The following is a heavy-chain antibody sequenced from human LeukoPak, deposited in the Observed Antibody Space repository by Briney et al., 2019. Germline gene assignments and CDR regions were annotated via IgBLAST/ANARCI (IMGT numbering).Heavy chain of an antibody. J-gene: IGHJ4*02. V-gene: IGHV3-74*01. CDR2: INSDGSST. Sequence: GGSLRLSCAASGLTFSRYWMHWVRQAPGKGLVWVSRINSDGSSTTYADSVKGRFTISRDNAKNTLYLQVNSLRTEDTAVYYCARSFNGLSPYFDDWGQGNLVTVSS. CDR3: ARSFNGLSPYFDD. CDR1: GLTFSRYW. D-gene: IGHD3-16*01.